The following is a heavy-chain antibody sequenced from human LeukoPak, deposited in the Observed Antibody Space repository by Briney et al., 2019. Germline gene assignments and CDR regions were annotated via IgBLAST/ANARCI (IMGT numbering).Heavy chain of an antibody. J-gene: IGHJ5*02. V-gene: IGHV1-2*02. CDR1: GYTFTGYY. CDR2: INPNSGGT. D-gene: IGHD1-26*01. CDR3: AGDWKYSGSYYGTDP. Sequence: ASVKVSCKASGYTFTGYYMHWVRQATGQGLEWMGWINPNSGGTNYAQKSQGRVTMTRDTSISTAYMELSRLRSDDTAVYYCAGDWKYSGSYYGTDPWGQGTLVTVSS.